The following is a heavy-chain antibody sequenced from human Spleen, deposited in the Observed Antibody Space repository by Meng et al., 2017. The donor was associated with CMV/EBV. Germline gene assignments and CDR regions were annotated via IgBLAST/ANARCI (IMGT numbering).Heavy chain of an antibody. Sequence: LTCTVSGSPIKNPNYYWSWNRHQPGKGLEWLGYSYYTGAYYNPSLASRIFISLDSSNNRYSLTLRDVTAADTALYFCARVRGSGSEDYWGPGTLVTVSS. CDR3: ARVRGSGSEDY. J-gene: IGHJ4*02. CDR1: GSPIKNPNYY. D-gene: IGHD3-10*01. V-gene: IGHV4-31*03. CDR2: SYYTGA.